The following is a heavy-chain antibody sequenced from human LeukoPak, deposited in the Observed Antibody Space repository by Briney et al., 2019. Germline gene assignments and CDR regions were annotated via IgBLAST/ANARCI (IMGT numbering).Heavy chain of an antibody. CDR2: ISYDGSNK. CDR3: ARAYCSGDTCYSATD. D-gene: IGHD2-15*01. CDR1: GFTFSSYA. V-gene: IGHV3-30*04. Sequence: GSLRLSCAASGFTFSSYAMHWVRQAPGKGLDWVAVISYDGSNKYYADSVKGRFTISRDNSKNTLYLQMNSLRAEDTAVYYCARAYCSGDTCYSATDWGQGTLVTVSS. J-gene: IGHJ4*02.